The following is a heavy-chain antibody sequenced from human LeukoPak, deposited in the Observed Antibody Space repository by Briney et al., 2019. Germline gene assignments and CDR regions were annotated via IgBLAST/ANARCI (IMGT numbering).Heavy chain of an antibody. D-gene: IGHD3-22*01. CDR3: TREDRPFCPFAY. V-gene: IGHV4-4*02. Sequence: SETLSLTCGVSGGSIDITNYWSWVRQAPGKGLEWIGEISHDGTTNHNPSLKSRVAMSLDRANNQFSLSLTSVTAADTAVYYCTREDRPFCPFAYWGQGVLVTVSS. CDR2: ISHDGTT. J-gene: IGHJ4*02. CDR1: GGSIDITNY.